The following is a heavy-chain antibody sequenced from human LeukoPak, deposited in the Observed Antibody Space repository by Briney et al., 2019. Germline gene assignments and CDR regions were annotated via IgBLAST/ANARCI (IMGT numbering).Heavy chain of an antibody. V-gene: IGHV1-69*05. CDR1: GGTFSSYA. CDR3: AREYSSWPVTTYLNWFDP. Sequence: VKVSCKSSGGTFSSYAISWVRQAPGQGLEWMGGIIPIFGTANYAQKFQGRVTITTDESTSTAYMELSSLRSEDTAVYYCAREYSSWPVTTYLNWFDPWGQGTLVTVSS. D-gene: IGHD4-17*01. J-gene: IGHJ5*02. CDR2: IIPIFGTA.